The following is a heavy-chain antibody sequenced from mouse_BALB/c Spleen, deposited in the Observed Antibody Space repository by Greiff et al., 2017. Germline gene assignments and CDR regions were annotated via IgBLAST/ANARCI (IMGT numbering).Heavy chain of an antibody. CDR2: IDPYNGGT. D-gene: IGHD2-14*01. Sequence: EVKLQESGPELVKPGASVKVSCKASGYAFTSYNMYWVKQSHGKSLEWIGYIDPYNGGTSYNQKFKGKATLTVDKSSSTAYMHLNSLTSEDSAVYYCARSYRYDRAWFAYWGQGTLVTVSA. CDR1: GYAFTSYN. V-gene: IGHV1S135*01. J-gene: IGHJ3*01. CDR3: ARSYRYDRAWFAY.